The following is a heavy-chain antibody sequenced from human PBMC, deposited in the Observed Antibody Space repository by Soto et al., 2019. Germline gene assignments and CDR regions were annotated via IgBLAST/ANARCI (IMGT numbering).Heavy chain of an antibody. CDR2: IYYSGTS. D-gene: IGHD2-2*01. V-gene: IGHV4-39*01. Sequence: QLQLQESGPGLVKPSETLSLTCSVSGGSINDDRYYWGWIRQPPGKGLEWIGSIYYSGTSSYNPSLESRVTMSVATSKKQLSLRLRSVTAADTAVYYCARLHCDSPNCVPLDPWGQGTLVIVSS. J-gene: IGHJ5*02. CDR3: ARLHCDSPNCVPLDP. CDR1: GGSINDDRYY.